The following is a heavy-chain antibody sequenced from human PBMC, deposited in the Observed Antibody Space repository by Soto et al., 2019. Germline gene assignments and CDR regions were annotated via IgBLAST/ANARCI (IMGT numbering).Heavy chain of an antibody. J-gene: IGHJ6*02. CDR1: GGTFSSYA. V-gene: IGHV1-69*13. CDR3: ARGVNVVLPAAMRSSGFYYYYYYGMDV. D-gene: IGHD2-2*01. Sequence: ASVKVSCKASGGTFSSYAISWVRQAPGQGLEWMGGIIPIFGTANYAQKFQGRVTITADESTSTAYMELSSLRSEDTAVYYCARGVNVVLPAAMRSSGFYYYYYYGMDVWGQGTTVTVSS. CDR2: IIPIFGTA.